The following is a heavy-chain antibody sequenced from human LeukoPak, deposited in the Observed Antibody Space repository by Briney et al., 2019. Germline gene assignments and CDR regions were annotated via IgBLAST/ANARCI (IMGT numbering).Heavy chain of an antibody. J-gene: IGHJ4*02. Sequence: PGRSLRLSCAASGFTFSSYAMHWVRQAPGKGLEWVAVISYDGSNKYYADSVKGRFTSSRDNSKNTLYLQMNSLRAEDTAVYYCARDHGSYYYFDYWGQGTLVTVSS. CDR1: GFTFSSYA. CDR2: ISYDGSNK. D-gene: IGHD1-26*01. CDR3: ARDHGSYYYFDY. V-gene: IGHV3-30-3*01.